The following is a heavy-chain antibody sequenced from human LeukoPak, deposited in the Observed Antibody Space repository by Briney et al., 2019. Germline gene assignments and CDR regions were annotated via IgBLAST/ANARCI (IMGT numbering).Heavy chain of an antibody. J-gene: IGHJ6*03. CDR1: GFTFSNYN. Sequence: GGSLRLSCAASGFTFSNYNMNWVGQAPGEGLEWGSSITTSSTYIYYADSVKGRFTISRDNAKNSLYLKMNSLRAEDTAVYFCARDPYSGSYGPYYYYFMDVWGKGTTVTISS. CDR2: ITTSSTYI. V-gene: IGHV3-21*01. D-gene: IGHD1-26*01. CDR3: ARDPYSGSYGPYYYYFMDV.